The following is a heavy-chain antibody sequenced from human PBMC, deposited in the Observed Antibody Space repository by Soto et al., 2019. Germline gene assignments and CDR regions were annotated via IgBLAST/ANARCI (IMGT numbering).Heavy chain of an antibody. V-gene: IGHV4-34*01. CDR2: INHSGSP. CDR1: GGSFSGYY. CDR3: VLSRNYYYYLMDV. Sequence: SQTLSLTCAVYGGSFSGYYWSWIRQPPGKGLERIGEINHSGSPNYNPSLKSRATISVHTSQNQFSLQLSSVTAADTAVYYCVLSRNYYYYLMDVSGKGTTVTVSS. J-gene: IGHJ6*03. D-gene: IGHD3-16*02.